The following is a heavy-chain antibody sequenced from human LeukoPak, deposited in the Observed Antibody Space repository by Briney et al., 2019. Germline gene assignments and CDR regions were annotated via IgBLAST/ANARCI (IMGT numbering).Heavy chain of an antibody. V-gene: IGHV3-30*18. CDR2: ISYDGSNK. D-gene: IGHD3-10*01. Sequence: GGSLRLSCAASGFTFSSYGMHWVRQAPGKGLEWVAVISYDGSNKYYADSVKGRFTISRDNSKNTLYLQMNSLRAEDTAVYYCAKVFTMVRGVIHGDYWGQGTLVTVSS. CDR1: GFTFSSYG. CDR3: AKVFTMVRGVIHGDY. J-gene: IGHJ4*02.